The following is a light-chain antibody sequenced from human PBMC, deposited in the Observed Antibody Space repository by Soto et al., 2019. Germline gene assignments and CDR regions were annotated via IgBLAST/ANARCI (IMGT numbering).Light chain of an antibody. CDR2: EAS. CDR1: QNIDKW. CDR3: QQYNGN. J-gene: IGKJ2*01. Sequence: QMTQSPSALSASVGDRVTITCRATQNIDKWLAWYQQKPGKAPNLLIYEASRSQSGVPRRFSGSGSGTEFTLTISSLQPDDFATYYCQQYNGNFGQGTKVDIK. V-gene: IGKV1-5*03.